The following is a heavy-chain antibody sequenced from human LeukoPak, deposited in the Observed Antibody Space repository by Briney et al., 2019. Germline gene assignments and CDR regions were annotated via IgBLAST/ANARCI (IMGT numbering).Heavy chain of an antibody. CDR1: GFVFSTYA. D-gene: IGHD5-24*01. CDR3: ARDLFSGAEMATFDY. J-gene: IGHJ4*02. V-gene: IGHV3-64*02. Sequence: HPGGSLRLSCAASGFVFSTYAMHWVRQAPGKGLEYVSGISGNGGYTDYADSVKGRFTISRDNYKNTLYLQMDSLRAEDMAVYYCARDLFSGAEMATFDYWGQGTLVTVSS. CDR2: ISGNGGYT.